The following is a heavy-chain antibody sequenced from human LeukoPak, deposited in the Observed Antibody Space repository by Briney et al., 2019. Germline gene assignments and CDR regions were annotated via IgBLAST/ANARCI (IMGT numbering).Heavy chain of an antibody. V-gene: IGHV1-2*02. Sequence: ASVKVSCKASGYTFTGYYMHWVRQAPGQGLEWVGWINPNSGGTNYAQKFQGRVTMTRDTSISTAYMELSRLRSDDTAVYYCARFTGRSGYYFDYWGQGTLVTVSS. J-gene: IGHJ4*02. D-gene: IGHD3-22*01. CDR2: INPNSGGT. CDR3: ARFTGRSGYYFDY. CDR1: GYTFTGYY.